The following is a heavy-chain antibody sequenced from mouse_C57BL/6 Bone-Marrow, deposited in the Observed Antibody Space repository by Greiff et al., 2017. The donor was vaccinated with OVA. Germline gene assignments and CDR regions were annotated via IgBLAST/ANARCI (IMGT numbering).Heavy chain of an antibody. V-gene: IGHV5-9*01. CDR2: ISGGGGNT. CDR1: GFTFSSYT. Sequence: VKLVESGGGLVKPGGSLKLSCAASGFTFSSYTMSWVRQTPEKRLEWVATISGGGGNTYYPDSVKGRFTISRDNAKNTLYLQMSSLRSEDTALYYCARHTWFAYWGQGTLVTVSA. J-gene: IGHJ3*01. CDR3: ARHTWFAY.